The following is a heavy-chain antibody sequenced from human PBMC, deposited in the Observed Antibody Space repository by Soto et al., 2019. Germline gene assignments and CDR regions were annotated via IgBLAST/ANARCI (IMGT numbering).Heavy chain of an antibody. CDR2: ISSSSSYI. J-gene: IGHJ4*02. CDR1: GFTVSSNY. Sequence: PGGSLRLSCAASGFTVSSNYMSWVRQAPGKGLEWVSSISSSSSYIYYADSVKGRFTISRDNARNSLYLQMNSLRDEDTGVYYCTTGAFYSDYWGQGALVTVSS. V-gene: IGHV3-21*01. CDR3: TTGAFYSDY.